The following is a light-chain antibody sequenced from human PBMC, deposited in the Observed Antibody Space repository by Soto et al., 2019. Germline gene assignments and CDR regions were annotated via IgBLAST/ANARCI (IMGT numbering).Light chain of an antibody. CDR3: CSYAGRDTLYV. CDR1: ITDVGGYNY. Sequence: QSALTQPRSVSGSPGQSVTISCTGTITDVGGYNYVSWYQQHPGEVPKLMLYDVSKRPSGVPDRFSGSKSGNTASLTISGLQAEDEADYYCCSYAGRDTLYVFGSGTKVTVL. CDR2: DVS. V-gene: IGLV2-11*01. J-gene: IGLJ1*01.